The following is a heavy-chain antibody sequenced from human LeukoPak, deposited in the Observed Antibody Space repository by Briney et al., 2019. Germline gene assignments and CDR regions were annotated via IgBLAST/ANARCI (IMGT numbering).Heavy chain of an antibody. D-gene: IGHD5-18*01. Sequence: SETLSLTCAVYGGSFSGYYWSWIRQPPGKGLEWIGEINHSGGTNYNPSLKSRVTISVDTSKNQFSLKLSSVTAADTAVYYCARGNSYGYYYWGQGTLVTVSS. V-gene: IGHV4-34*01. CDR1: GGSFSGYY. J-gene: IGHJ4*02. CDR3: ARGNSYGYYY. CDR2: INHSGGT.